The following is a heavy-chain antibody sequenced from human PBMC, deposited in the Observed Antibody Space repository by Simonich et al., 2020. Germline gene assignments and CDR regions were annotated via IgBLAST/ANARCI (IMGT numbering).Heavy chain of an antibody. V-gene: IGHV4-59*08. CDR1: GGSISSSY. Sequence: QVQLQESGPGLVKPSETLSLTCTVPGGSISSSYWSWIRQPPGKGLEWIGYIYYSGSTNYNPSLKSRVTISVDTSKNQFSLKLSSVTAADTAVYYCARLPDYWGQGTLVTVSS. J-gene: IGHJ4*02. CDR2: IYYSGST. CDR3: ARLPDY.